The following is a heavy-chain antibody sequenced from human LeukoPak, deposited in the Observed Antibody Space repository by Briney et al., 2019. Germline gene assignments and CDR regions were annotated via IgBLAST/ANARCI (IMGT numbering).Heavy chain of an antibody. Sequence: GALRLSCAASGFTFSSYAMSWDRQAPGKGLEWVSAISGSGDSTYYANSVKGRFTISRDNSKNTLNLQMNSLRAEDTAVYYCAKRKASSRWYYYYGMDVWGQGTTVTVSS. CDR3: AKRKASSRWYYYYGMDV. CDR2: ISGSGDST. CDR1: GFTFSSYA. V-gene: IGHV3-23*01. J-gene: IGHJ6*02. D-gene: IGHD6-13*01.